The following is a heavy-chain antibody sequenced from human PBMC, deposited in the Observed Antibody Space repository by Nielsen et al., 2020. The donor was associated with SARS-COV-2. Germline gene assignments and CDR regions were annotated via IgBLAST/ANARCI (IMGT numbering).Heavy chain of an antibody. CDR3: ATGPRVRYFDWLTTDY. V-gene: IGHV1-24*01. CDR2: FDPEDGET. CDR1: GYTLTDLS. J-gene: IGHJ4*02. Sequence: ASVKVSCKVSGYTLTDLSMHWLRQAPGKGLEWMGGFDPEDGETIYAQKFQGRVTMTEDTSTDTAYMELSSLRSEDTAVYYCATGPRVRYFDWLTTDYWGQGTLVTVSS. D-gene: IGHD3-9*01.